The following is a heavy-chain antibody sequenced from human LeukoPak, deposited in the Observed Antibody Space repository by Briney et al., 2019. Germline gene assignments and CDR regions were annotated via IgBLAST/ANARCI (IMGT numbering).Heavy chain of an antibody. CDR1: GGSFSGYY. CDR3: ARGGWYSAFV. J-gene: IGHJ4*02. CDR2: INHSGST. V-gene: IGHV4-34*01. Sequence: MPSETLSLTCAVYGGSFSGYYWSWIRQPPGKGLEWIGEINHSGSTNYNPSLKSRVTISVDTSKNQFSLKLSSVTAADTAVYYCARGGWYSAFVWGQGTLVTVSS. D-gene: IGHD6-19*01.